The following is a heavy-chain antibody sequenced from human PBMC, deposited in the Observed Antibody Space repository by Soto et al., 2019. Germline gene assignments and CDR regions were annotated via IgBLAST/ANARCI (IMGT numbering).Heavy chain of an antibody. D-gene: IGHD2-15*01. Sequence: EVQLVESGGGLVKPGGSLRLSCAASGFTFTDAWVNWVRLTPGKGLEWVSLVTSKSNGEATYYAAPVQGRFTISRDDSKNMVFLQMSSLKTEDTGVYYCTADLAGAAPFDYWGLGTLVTVSS. J-gene: IGHJ4*02. CDR1: GFTFTDAW. CDR3: TADLAGAAPFDY. CDR2: VTSKSNGEAT. V-gene: IGHV3-15*07.